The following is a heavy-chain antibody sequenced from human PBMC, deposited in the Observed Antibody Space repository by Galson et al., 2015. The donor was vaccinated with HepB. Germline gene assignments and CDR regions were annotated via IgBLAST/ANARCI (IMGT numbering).Heavy chain of an antibody. J-gene: IGHJ4*02. V-gene: IGHV3-33*01. D-gene: IGHD1/OR15-1a*01. CDR1: GFTFSSHG. CDR3: ARIKEWNTFDY. CDR2: IWYDGTKK. Sequence: SLRLSCAASGFTFSSHGMHWVRQAPGKGLEWVAVIWYDGTKKYYADSVKGRLTISRDNSKNTLYLQMNSLRAEDTAVYYCARIKEWNTFDYWGQGTLVTVSS.